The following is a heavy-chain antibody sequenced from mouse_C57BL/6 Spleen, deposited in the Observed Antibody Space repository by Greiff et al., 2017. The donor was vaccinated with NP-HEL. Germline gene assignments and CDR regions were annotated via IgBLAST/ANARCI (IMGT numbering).Heavy chain of an antibody. CDR1: GYTFTSYW. CDR3: ARCTTVVAHWYFDV. D-gene: IGHD1-1*01. Sequence: QVQLQQPGAELVKPGASVKMSCKASGYTFTSYWITWVKQRPGQGLEWIGDIYPGSGSTNYNEKFKSKATLTVDTSSSTAYMQLSSLTSEDSAVYYCARCTTVVAHWYFDVWGTGTTVTVSS. J-gene: IGHJ1*03. V-gene: IGHV1-55*01. CDR2: IYPGSGST.